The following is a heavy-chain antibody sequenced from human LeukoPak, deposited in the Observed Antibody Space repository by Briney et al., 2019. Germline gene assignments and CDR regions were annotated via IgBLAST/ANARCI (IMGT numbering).Heavy chain of an antibody. D-gene: IGHD6-13*01. CDR2: ITGSSSYM. Sequence: GGSLRLSCVASGFTVSSHSMNWVRQAPGKGLEWVSSITGSSSYMYYADSVKGRFTISRDNAKNSLYLQMNSLRAEDTALYYCARGGYSSSWLYAFDIWGQGTMVTVSS. J-gene: IGHJ3*02. CDR1: GFTVSSHS. V-gene: IGHV3-21*01. CDR3: ARGGYSSSWLYAFDI.